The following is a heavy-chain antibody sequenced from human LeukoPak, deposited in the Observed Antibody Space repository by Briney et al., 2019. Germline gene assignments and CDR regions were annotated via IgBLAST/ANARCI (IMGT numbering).Heavy chain of an antibody. CDR2: IYHSGST. J-gene: IGHJ4*02. CDR1: GGSISSGGYY. Sequence: SETLSLTCTVSGGSISSGGYYWSWIRQPPGKGLEWIGYIYHSGSTYYNPSLKSRVTISVDRSKNQFSLKLSSVTAADTAVYYCARGVRDGYNSFDYWGQGTLVTVSS. V-gene: IGHV4-30-2*01. CDR3: ARGVRDGYNSFDY. D-gene: IGHD5-24*01.